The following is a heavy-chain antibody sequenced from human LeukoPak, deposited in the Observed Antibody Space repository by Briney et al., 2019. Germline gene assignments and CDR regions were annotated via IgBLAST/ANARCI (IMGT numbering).Heavy chain of an antibody. CDR2: IYSGGST. J-gene: IGHJ3*02. V-gene: IGHV3-53*05. D-gene: IGHD5-18*01. CDR1: GLTVSANY. Sequence: PGGSLRLSCAASGLTVSANYMSWVRQAPGKGLEWVSVIYSGGSTYYADSVRGRFTISRDSPKNTLSLQMHSLRNEDTAVYYCAREGSDSANPRAFDIWGQGTMVTVSS. CDR3: AREGSDSANPRAFDI.